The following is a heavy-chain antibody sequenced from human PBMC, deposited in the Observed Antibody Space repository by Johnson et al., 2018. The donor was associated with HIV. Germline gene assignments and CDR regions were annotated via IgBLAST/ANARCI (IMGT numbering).Heavy chain of an antibody. CDR1: GFTFSSYG. V-gene: IGHV3-30*02. D-gene: IGHD3-10*01. Sequence: QVQLVESGGGVVQPGGSLRLSCAASGFTFSSYGMHWVRQAPGKGLEWVAFIRYDGSNKYYADSVKGRFTISRDNSKNTLYLQMNSLRAEDTAVYYCAKRLALLWFGESDAFDICGQGTMVTVSS. J-gene: IGHJ3*02. CDR3: AKRLALLWFGESDAFDI. CDR2: IRYDGSNK.